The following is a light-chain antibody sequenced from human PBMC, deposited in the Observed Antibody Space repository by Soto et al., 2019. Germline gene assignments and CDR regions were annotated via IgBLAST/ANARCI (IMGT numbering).Light chain of an antibody. CDR1: SSDDGGYNY. J-gene: IGLJ3*02. V-gene: IGLV2-14*01. CDR3: SSYTSSSTLGV. Sequence: QSVLTQPASVSGSPGQSITISCTGTSSDDGGYNYVSWYQQHPGKAPKLMIYDVSNRPSGVSNRFSGSKSGNTASLTISGLQAEDEADYYCSSYTSSSTLGVFGGGTKLTVL. CDR2: DVS.